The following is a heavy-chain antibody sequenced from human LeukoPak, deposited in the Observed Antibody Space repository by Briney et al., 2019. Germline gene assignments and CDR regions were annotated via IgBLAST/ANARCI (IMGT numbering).Heavy chain of an antibody. Sequence: ASVKVSCKASGGTFSSYAISWVRQAPGQGLEWMGGIIPIFGTANYAQKFQGRVTITADESTSTAYMELSSLRSEDTAVYYCARGHVEMATITLEIFDYWGQGTLVTVSS. CDR1: GGTFSSYA. J-gene: IGHJ4*02. D-gene: IGHD5-24*01. CDR3: ARGHVEMATITLEIFDY. V-gene: IGHV1-69*13. CDR2: IIPIFGTA.